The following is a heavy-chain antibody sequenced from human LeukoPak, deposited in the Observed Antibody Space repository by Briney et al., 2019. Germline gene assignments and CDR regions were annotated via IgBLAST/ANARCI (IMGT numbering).Heavy chain of an antibody. J-gene: IGHJ4*02. V-gene: IGHV3-7*01. CDR1: GFTFKKYW. D-gene: IGHD5-12*01. CDR2: IKEDGSET. CDR3: GREDPRRGETSAGYR. Sequence: SGGSLRLSCAASGFTFKKYWMNWVRQVPGKGLECLANIKEDGSETYYADSVKVRFTISRDNPKNLLFLQINSLRVEDTDVYYCGREDPRRGETSAGYRWGQGTLVTVSS.